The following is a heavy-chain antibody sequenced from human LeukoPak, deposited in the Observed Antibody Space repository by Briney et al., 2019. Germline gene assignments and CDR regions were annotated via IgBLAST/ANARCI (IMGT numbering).Heavy chain of an antibody. CDR2: IYYSGST. Sequence: SETLSLTCTVSGGSISSSSYYWGWIRHPPGKGLESIGSIYYSGSTYYNPSLKSRVTISVDTSKNQFSLKLSSVTAADTAVYYCARHGGFGELYNDYWGQGTLVTVSS. CDR3: ARHGGFGELYNDY. V-gene: IGHV4-39*01. J-gene: IGHJ4*02. CDR1: GGSISSSSYY. D-gene: IGHD3-10*01.